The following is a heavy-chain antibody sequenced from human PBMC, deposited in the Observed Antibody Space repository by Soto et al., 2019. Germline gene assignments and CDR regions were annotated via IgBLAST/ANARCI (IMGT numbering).Heavy chain of an antibody. V-gene: IGHV3-30*18. J-gene: IGHJ5*02. D-gene: IGHD3-10*01. CDR2: ISYDGSNK. CDR1: GFTFSSYG. Sequence: GGSLRLSCAASGFTFSSYGMHWVRQAPGKGLEWVAVISYDGSNKYYADSVKGRFTISRDNSKNTLYLQMNSLRAEDTAVYYCAKDLQGWFGELSLRPVSWFDPWGRGTLVTVSS. CDR3: AKDLQGWFGELSLRPVSWFDP.